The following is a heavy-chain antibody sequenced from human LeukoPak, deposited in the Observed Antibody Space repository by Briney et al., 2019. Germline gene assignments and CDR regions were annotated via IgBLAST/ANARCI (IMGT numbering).Heavy chain of an antibody. J-gene: IGHJ4*02. V-gene: IGHV5-51*01. CDR3: ARGPLVYNSEGATYFDY. D-gene: IGHD1-26*01. CDR1: GYSFTSYW. Sequence: GESLKISCKGSGYSFTSYWIGWVRQMPGKGLEWMGIIYPGDSDTRYSPSFQGQVTISADKSISTAYLQWSSLKASDTAMYYCARGPLVYNSEGATYFDYWGQGTLVTVSS. CDR2: IYPGDSDT.